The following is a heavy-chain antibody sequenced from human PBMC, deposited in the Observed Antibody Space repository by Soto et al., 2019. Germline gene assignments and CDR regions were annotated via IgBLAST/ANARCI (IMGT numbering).Heavy chain of an antibody. J-gene: IGHJ4*02. CDR3: VKGEVSAGTPFDY. V-gene: IGHV3-64D*09. D-gene: IGHD1-26*01. CDR1: GFTFRSYA. Sequence: GGSLRHSCSASGFTFRSYAMHWVRQAPGKGMEYVSAISSNGGSTYYADSVKGRFTISRYNSKNTLYLQMSSLRAEDTAVYYGVKGEVSAGTPFDYWGQGTLVTVSS. CDR2: ISSNGGST.